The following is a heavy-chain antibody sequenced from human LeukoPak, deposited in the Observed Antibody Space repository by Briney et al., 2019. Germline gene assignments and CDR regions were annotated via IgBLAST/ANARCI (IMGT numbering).Heavy chain of an antibody. D-gene: IGHD3-22*01. V-gene: IGHV1-2*02. CDR3: ARFTSGYYGYFDY. J-gene: IGHJ4*02. CDR1: GYTFTGYY. Sequence: ASVKVSCKASGYTFTGYYMHWVRQAPGQGLEWMGWINPNSGGTNYAQKYQGRVTMTRDTSISTAYMELSRLRSDDTAVYYCARFTSGYYGYFDYWGQGTLVTVS. CDR2: INPNSGGT.